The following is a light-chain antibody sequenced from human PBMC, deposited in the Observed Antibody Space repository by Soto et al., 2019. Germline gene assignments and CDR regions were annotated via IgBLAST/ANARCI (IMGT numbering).Light chain of an antibody. J-gene: IGKJ3*01. CDR1: QGISNY. Sequence: DIQMTPPPSSLSASVGDRVTITCRASQGISNYLAWYQQKPGKVPELLIYAASTLQSVVPSRFSGSGSGTDFTLALSSLHPEDVATYYWQKYDSAPFTFGPGTKVDL. CDR3: QKYDSAPFT. V-gene: IGKV1-27*01. CDR2: AAS.